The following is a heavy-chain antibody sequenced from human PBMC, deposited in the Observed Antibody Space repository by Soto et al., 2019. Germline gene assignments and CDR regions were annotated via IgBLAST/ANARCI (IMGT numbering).Heavy chain of an antibody. J-gene: IGHJ3*02. Sequence: GGSLRRSCAAAGFTFCSYAMHWVRQAPGKGLEWVAVISYDGSNKYYADSVKGRFTISRDNSKNTLYLQMNSLRAEDTAVYYCARDRGPTGIAFDIWGQGTMVTVSS. CDR3: ARDRGPTGIAFDI. CDR2: ISYDGSNK. V-gene: IGHV3-30-3*01. CDR1: GFTFCSYA. D-gene: IGHD6-25*01.